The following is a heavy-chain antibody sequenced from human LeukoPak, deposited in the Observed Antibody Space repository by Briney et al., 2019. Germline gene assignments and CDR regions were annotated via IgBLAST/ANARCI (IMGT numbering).Heavy chain of an antibody. D-gene: IGHD1-26*01. CDR1: GFTFTNYD. CDR3: AKGEHQPTLSFDY. V-gene: IGHV3-23*01. J-gene: IGHJ4*02. Sequence: GGSLRLSCAASGFTFTNYDMSWVRQAPGKGLDWVSGISGRGGRTYYVDSVKGRFTISRDNSKNTLYLQMNSLRAEDTAVYYCAKGEHQPTLSFDYWGQGTLVTVSS. CDR2: ISGRGGRT.